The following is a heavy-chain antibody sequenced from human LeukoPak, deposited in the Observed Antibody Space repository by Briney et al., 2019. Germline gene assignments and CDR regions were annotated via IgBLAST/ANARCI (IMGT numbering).Heavy chain of an antibody. CDR1: GGSISSSSYY. V-gene: IGHV4-39*01. CDR2: IYYSGST. D-gene: IGHD3-22*01. J-gene: IGHJ3*01. CDR3: ARHGMYYYDTSGRGVADAFDF. Sequence: SETLSLSCTVSGGSISSSSYYWGWIRQPPGKGLEWIGSIYYSGSTYYNPSLKSRVTISVDTSKNQFSLKLSSVTAADTAVFYCARHGMYYYDTSGRGVADAFDFWGQGTMVTVSS.